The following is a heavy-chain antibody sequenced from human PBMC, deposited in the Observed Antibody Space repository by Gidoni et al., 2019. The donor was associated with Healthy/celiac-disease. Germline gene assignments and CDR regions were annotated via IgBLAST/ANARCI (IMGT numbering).Heavy chain of an antibody. CDR1: GGSISSGGYY. V-gene: IGHV4-31*03. CDR2: IYYSWST. J-gene: IGHJ6*02. CDR3: ARYYDCSSTSCSWGSHYYGMDV. Sequence: QVQLQESGPGLVKPSQTLSLTCTVSGGSISSGGYYWSWIRQHPGKGLEWIGYIYYSWSTYYNPSLKSRVTISVDTSKNQFSLKLSSVTAADTAVYYCARYYDCSSTSCSWGSHYYGMDVWGQGTTVTVSS. D-gene: IGHD2-2*01.